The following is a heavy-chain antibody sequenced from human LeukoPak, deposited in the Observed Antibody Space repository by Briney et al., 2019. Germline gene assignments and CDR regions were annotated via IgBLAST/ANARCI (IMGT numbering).Heavy chain of an antibody. Sequence: SETLSLTCTVSGDSISNYSWNWIRQPPGMGLEWIGSIYYTGSADYIPSLRSRLTISVDTSKNEFSLKLTSVSAADTAVYYCAASDGYPCIDAFDIWGQGTMVTVSS. CDR1: GDSISNYS. CDR2: IYYTGSA. CDR3: AASDGYPCIDAFDI. D-gene: IGHD5-24*01. V-gene: IGHV4-59*01. J-gene: IGHJ3*02.